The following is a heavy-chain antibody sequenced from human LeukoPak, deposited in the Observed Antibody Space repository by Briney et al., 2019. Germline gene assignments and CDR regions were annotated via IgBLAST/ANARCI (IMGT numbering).Heavy chain of an antibody. CDR1: GFTFSSYG. CDR2: IWYDGSNK. J-gene: IGHJ6*02. Sequence: GRSLRLSCAASGFTFSSYGMHWVRQAPGKGLEWVAVIWYDGSNKYYADSVKGRFTISRDNSKNTLYLQMNSLRAEDTAVYYCARVGTMMPEGVYYYGMDVWGQGTTVTVSS. V-gene: IGHV3-33*01. CDR3: ARVGTMMPEGVYYYGMDV. D-gene: IGHD4/OR15-4a*01.